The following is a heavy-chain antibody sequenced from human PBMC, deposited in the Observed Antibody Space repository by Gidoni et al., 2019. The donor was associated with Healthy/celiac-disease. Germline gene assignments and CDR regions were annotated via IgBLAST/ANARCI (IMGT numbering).Heavy chain of an antibody. CDR1: GGSISSSSYY. CDR3: ARDGPDYYDSSGYGGSGAFDI. D-gene: IGHD3-22*01. V-gene: IGHV4-39*07. Sequence: QLQLQESGPGLVKPSETLSLPCTVSGGSISSSSYYWGWIRQPPGKGLEWIGSIYYSGSTYYNPSLKSRVTISVDTSKNQFSLKLSSVTAADTAVYYCARDGPDYYDSSGYGGSGAFDIWGQGTMVTVSS. CDR2: IYYSGST. J-gene: IGHJ3*02.